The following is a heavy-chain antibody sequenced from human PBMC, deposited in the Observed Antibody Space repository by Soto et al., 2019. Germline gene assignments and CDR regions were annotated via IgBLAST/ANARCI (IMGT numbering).Heavy chain of an antibody. CDR1: GAYMRNDYYY. CDR3: ARWVEVSLDYFDS. V-gene: IGHV4-31*11. D-gene: IGHD2-15*01. Sequence: SETLSLTCAVSGAYMRNDYYYWSWVRQKPGKDLEWIGHMHHSGRTHYNPSLKSRVAISVDTSKNQLSLYLNSVTAADTAVYYCARWVEVSLDYFDSWGQGTPVTVSS. CDR2: MHHSGRT. J-gene: IGHJ4*02.